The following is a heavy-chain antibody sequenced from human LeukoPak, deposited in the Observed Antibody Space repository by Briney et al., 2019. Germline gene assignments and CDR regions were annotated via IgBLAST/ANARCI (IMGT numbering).Heavy chain of an antibody. J-gene: IGHJ4*02. Sequence: ASVKVSCKASGYTFTSYYMHWVRQAPGQGLEWMGIINPSGGSTSYAQKFQGRVTMTRDTSISTAYMELSRLRSDDTAMYYCARDLYGGTSATFDYWGQGTLVTVSS. D-gene: IGHD4-23*01. V-gene: IGHV1-46*01. CDR3: ARDLYGGTSATFDY. CDR1: GYTFTSYY. CDR2: INPSGGST.